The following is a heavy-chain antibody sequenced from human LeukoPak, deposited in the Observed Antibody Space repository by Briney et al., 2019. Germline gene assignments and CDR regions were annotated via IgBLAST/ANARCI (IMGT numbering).Heavy chain of an antibody. D-gene: IGHD1-26*01. Sequence: SQTLSLTCTVSGGSISSGGYYWSWIRQHPGKGLEWIGYIYYSGSTYYNPSLKSRITISVDTSKNQFSLKLSSVTAADTAVYYCARGSSGSYSDFDYWGQGTLVTVSS. CDR3: ARGSSGSYSDFDY. CDR2: IYYSGST. CDR1: GGSISSGGYY. J-gene: IGHJ4*02. V-gene: IGHV4-31*03.